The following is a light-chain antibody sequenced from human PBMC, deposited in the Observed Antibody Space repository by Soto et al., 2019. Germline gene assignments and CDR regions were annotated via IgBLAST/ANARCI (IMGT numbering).Light chain of an antibody. Sequence: DIQMTQSPSTLPASLGHRVTITCRASQSISSWLAWYQQKPGKAPKLLIYDASSLESGVPSRFSGSGSGTEFTLTISSLQPDDFATYYCQQYNSYSWTFGQGTKVDIK. V-gene: IGKV1-5*01. CDR2: DAS. J-gene: IGKJ1*01. CDR3: QQYNSYSWT. CDR1: QSISSW.